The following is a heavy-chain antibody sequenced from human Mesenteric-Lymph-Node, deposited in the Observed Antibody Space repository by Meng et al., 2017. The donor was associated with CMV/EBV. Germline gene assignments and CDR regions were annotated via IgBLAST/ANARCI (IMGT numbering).Heavy chain of an antibody. CDR3: ARGRSNALDI. J-gene: IGHJ3*02. CDR1: GFTFSSYG. D-gene: IGHD3-3*01. Sequence: LSLTCAASGFTFSSYGMHWVRQAPGKGLEWVAFIRYDGSNKYYVDSVKGRFTISRDNAKNSLYLQMNSLRAEDTAVYYCARGRSNALDIWGPGTMVTVSS. CDR2: IRYDGSNK. V-gene: IGHV3-30*02.